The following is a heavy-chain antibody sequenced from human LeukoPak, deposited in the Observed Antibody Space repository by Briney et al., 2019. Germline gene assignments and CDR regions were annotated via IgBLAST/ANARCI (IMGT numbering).Heavy chain of an antibody. V-gene: IGHV4-4*07. CDR2: IYTSGST. D-gene: IGHD2-2*01. Sequence: PSETLSLTCTVSGGSISSYYWSWIRQPAGKGLEWIGRIYTSGSTNYNPSLKSRVTMSVDTSKNQFPLKLSSVTAADTAVYYCAREDCSSTSCYDYYYYMDVWGKGTTVTVSS. CDR1: GGSISSYY. J-gene: IGHJ6*03. CDR3: AREDCSSTSCYDYYYYMDV.